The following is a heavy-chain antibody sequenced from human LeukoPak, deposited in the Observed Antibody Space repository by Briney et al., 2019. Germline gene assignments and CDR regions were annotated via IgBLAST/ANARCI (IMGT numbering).Heavy chain of an antibody. D-gene: IGHD1-26*01. Sequence: KPSETLSLTCTVSGGSISSYYWGWIRQPPGKGLEWIGSIYYSGSTYYNPSLKSRVTISVDTSKNQFSLKLSSVTAADTAVYYCARLKSGSYYFDYWGQGTLVTVSS. CDR1: GGSISSYY. V-gene: IGHV4-39*01. CDR2: IYYSGST. CDR3: ARLKSGSYYFDY. J-gene: IGHJ4*02.